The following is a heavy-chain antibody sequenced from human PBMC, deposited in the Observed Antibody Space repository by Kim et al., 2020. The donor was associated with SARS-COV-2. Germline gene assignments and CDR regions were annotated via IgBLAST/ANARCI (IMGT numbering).Heavy chain of an antibody. CDR2: IYYSGSA. J-gene: IGHJ5*02. CDR3: ARDVWGKPVDGMEVA. Sequence: SETLSLTCTVSGGSVSNDNYYWSWIRQPPGKGLEWIGYIYYSGSASYNPSLKSRVTISVDTSRNQFSLKLTSVTAADTAVYYCARDVWGKPVDGMEVAWGQGTLVTVSS. CDR1: GGSVSNDNYY. D-gene: IGHD3-16*01. V-gene: IGHV4-61*01.